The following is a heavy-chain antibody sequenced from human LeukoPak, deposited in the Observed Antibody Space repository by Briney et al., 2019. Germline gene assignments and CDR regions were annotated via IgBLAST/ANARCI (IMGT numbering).Heavy chain of an antibody. CDR2: ISYDGSNK. CDR3: ATHDDSSGDFDY. D-gene: IGHD6-19*01. V-gene: IGHV3-30*03. Sequence: GRSLRLSCAASGFTFSSYGMHWVRQAPGKGLEWVAVISYDGSNKYYADSVKGRFTISRDNSKNTLYLQMNSLRAEDTAVYYCATHDDSSGDFDYWGQGTLVTVSS. J-gene: IGHJ4*02. CDR1: GFTFSSYG.